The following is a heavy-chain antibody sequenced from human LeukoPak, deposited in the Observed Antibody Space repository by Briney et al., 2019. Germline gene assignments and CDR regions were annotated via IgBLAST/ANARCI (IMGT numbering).Heavy chain of an antibody. J-gene: IGHJ4*02. CDR1: GFTFSSYW. Sequence: GGSLRLSCAASGFTFSSYWMRWVRQAPGKGLVWVSRINSDGSSTSYADSVKGRFTISRDNAKNTLYLQMNSLRAGDTAVYYCARVRIAAAGIDYWGQGTLVTVSS. D-gene: IGHD6-13*01. CDR3: ARVRIAAAGIDY. V-gene: IGHV3-74*01. CDR2: INSDGSST.